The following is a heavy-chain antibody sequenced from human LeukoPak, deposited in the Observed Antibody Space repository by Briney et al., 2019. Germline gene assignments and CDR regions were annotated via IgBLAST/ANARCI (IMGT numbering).Heavy chain of an antibody. V-gene: IGHV4-61*02. Sequence: SQTLSLTCTVSGGSVGSDNSYWNWIRQPAGKGLEWIGRIYADGSSTYNPSLKSRVTILVDTSKNQFSLRLSSMTAADTAVYYCARGHYYRTWGQGTLVTVSS. J-gene: IGHJ4*02. D-gene: IGHD3-10*01. CDR3: ARGHYYRT. CDR1: GGSVGSDNSY. CDR2: IYADGSS.